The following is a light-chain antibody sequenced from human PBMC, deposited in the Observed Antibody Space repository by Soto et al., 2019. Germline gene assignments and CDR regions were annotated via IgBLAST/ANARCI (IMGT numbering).Light chain of an antibody. J-gene: IGKJ1*01. V-gene: IGKV3-20*01. CDR3: QQYGSSSWT. Sequence: STDWAQDLRKPGQPPKLLIYGASSRATGIPDRFSGSGSGTDFTLTISRLEPEDFAVYYWQQYGSSSWTFGQGTKVDIK. CDR2: GAS. CDR1: STD.